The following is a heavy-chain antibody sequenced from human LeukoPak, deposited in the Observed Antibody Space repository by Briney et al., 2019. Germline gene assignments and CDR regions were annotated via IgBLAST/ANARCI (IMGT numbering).Heavy chain of an antibody. CDR3: ARARDDYEDNWFDP. Sequence: TGGSLRLSCAASGFTFSSYGMHWVRQAPGKGLEWVAVISYDGSNKYYADSVKGRFTISRDNSKNTLYLQMNSLRAEDTAVYYCARARDDYEDNWFDPWGQGTLVTVSS. D-gene: IGHD4-17*01. V-gene: IGHV3-30*03. J-gene: IGHJ5*02. CDR2: ISYDGSNK. CDR1: GFTFSSYG.